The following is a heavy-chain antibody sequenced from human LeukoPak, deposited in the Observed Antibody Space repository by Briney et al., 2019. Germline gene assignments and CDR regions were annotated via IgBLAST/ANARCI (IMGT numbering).Heavy chain of an antibody. CDR1: GFTFSSYA. Sequence: GGSLRLSCAASGFTFSSYAMTWVRQAPGKGLEWVSAFSATDGSAQYAESVEGRFTISRDDSKNALFLQMNSLGAEDTAVYYCARAKIAAAGTGAFDVWGQGTLVTVSS. J-gene: IGHJ3*01. D-gene: IGHD6-13*01. V-gene: IGHV3-23*01. CDR3: ARAKIAAAGTGAFDV. CDR2: FSATDGSA.